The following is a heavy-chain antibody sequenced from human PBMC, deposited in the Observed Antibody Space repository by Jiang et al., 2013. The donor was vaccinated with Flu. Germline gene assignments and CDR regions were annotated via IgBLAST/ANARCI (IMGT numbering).Heavy chain of an antibody. V-gene: IGHV1-18*01. CDR2: ISAYSGNT. CDR1: GYTFSNYG. J-gene: IGHJ4*02. CDR3: VRDGGVEDPLGFDY. Sequence: KLSCKASGYTFSNYGISWVRQAPGQGLEWMGYISAYSGNTRYAQQLQGRVTMTTDTSTRTAYMEMRGLKSDDTAVYYCVRDGGVEDPLGFDYWGQGTLVIVSS. D-gene: IGHD3-16*01.